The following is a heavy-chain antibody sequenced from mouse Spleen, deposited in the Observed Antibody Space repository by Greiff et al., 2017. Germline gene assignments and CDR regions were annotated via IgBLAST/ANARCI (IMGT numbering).Heavy chain of an antibody. D-gene: IGHD2-5*01. CDR1: GFSLTSYG. Sequence: VMLVESGPGLVAPSQSLSITCTVSGFSLTSYGVDWVRQSPGKGLEWLGVIWGVGSTNYNSALKSRLSISKDNSKSQVFLKMNSLQTDDTAMYYCASYSNYSHYYAMDYWGQGTSVTVSS. CDR3: ASYSNYSHYYAMDY. V-gene: IGHV2-6*01. J-gene: IGHJ4*01. CDR2: IWGVGST.